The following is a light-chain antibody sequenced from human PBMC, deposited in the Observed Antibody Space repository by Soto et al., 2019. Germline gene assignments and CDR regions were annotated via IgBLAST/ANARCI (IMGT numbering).Light chain of an antibody. CDR3: QQRSSWPQVT. CDR2: DAA. V-gene: IGKV3-11*01. Sequence: EVVLTQSPATLSVSPGEGVTLSCRASQGIGDTLAWYQHKPGQAPRLLIYDAANRATGIPGRFSGSGSGTDFTLKISNLEPEDFAVYYCQQRSSWPQVTFGGGTKVEIK. CDR1: QGIGDT. J-gene: IGKJ4*01.